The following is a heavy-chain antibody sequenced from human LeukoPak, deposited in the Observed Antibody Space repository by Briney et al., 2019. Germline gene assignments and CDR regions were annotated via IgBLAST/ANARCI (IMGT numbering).Heavy chain of an antibody. Sequence: SETLSLTCTVPGGSISSSSYYWGWIRQPPGKGLEWIGSIYYSGSTYYNPSLKSRVTISVDTSKNQFSLKLSSVTAADTAVYYCARHPKRYYYGSGSPSYYMDVWGKGTTVTVSS. V-gene: IGHV4-39*01. D-gene: IGHD3-10*01. CDR1: GGSISSSSYY. CDR2: IYYSGST. CDR3: ARHPKRYYYGSGSPSYYMDV. J-gene: IGHJ6*03.